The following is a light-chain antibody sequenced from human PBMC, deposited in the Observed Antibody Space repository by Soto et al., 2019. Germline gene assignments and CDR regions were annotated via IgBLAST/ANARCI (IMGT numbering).Light chain of an antibody. CDR1: SSDVGGYKF. Sequence: QSALTQPPSASGSHGLSVTISCTGTSSDVGGYKFVSWYQQHPGKAPKLIIYEVSQRPSGVPDRFSASKSGDTASLTVSGLRAEDEADYYCSSYAGSNMGVFGSGTNFTVL. J-gene: IGLJ1*01. V-gene: IGLV2-8*01. CDR3: SSYAGSNMGV. CDR2: EVS.